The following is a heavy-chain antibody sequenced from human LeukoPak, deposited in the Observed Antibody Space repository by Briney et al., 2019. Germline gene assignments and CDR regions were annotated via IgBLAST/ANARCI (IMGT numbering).Heavy chain of an antibody. V-gene: IGHV4-34*01. Sequence: SETLSLTCAVYGGSFSGYYWSWIRQPPGKGLEWIGEINHSGSTNYNPSLKSRVTISVDTSKNQFSLKLSSVTAADTAVYYCAVSSYSSSWYAGYWGQGTLVTVSS. J-gene: IGHJ4*02. D-gene: IGHD6-13*01. CDR3: AVSSYSSSWYAGY. CDR1: GGSFSGYY. CDR2: INHSGST.